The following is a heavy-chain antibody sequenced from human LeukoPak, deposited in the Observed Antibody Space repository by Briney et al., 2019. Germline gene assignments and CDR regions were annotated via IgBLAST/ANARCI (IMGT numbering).Heavy chain of an antibody. CDR2: IYSSGST. V-gene: IGHV4-4*07. CDR3: ARGQYHLLYWYFDL. J-gene: IGHJ2*01. Sequence: SETRSLTCTVSGGSFSSYYWSWIRQPAGKGLEWIGRIYSSGSTNYNPPLKSRVTMSVDTSKNQFSLKLSSVTAADTAVYYCARGQYHLLYWYFDLWGRGTLVTVSS. D-gene: IGHD2-2*01. CDR1: GGSFSSYY.